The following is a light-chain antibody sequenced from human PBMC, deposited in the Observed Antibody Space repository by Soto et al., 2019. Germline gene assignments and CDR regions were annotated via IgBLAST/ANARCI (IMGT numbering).Light chain of an antibody. CDR2: LGS. V-gene: IGKV2-28*01. CDR1: RNLVHSNGYYY. J-gene: IGKJ4*01. Sequence: EIVLTHSPPSLPVTPVETASICSRSSRNLVHSNGYYYLDWYLQKPGQSPQLLIYLGSNRASGVPDRFSGSGSGTDFTLTISRVEAEDVGVYFCAQGLATPFTFGGGTKVDIK. CDR3: AQGLATPFT.